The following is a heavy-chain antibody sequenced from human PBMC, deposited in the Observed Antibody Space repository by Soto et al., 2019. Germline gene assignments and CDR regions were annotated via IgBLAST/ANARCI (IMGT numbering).Heavy chain of an antibody. Sequence: GGSLRLSCAASGFTFSSYAMSWVRQAPGKGLEWVAAITYSGNSKYYADSVKGRFTISRDNSKNTLYLQMNSLRAEDTAVYYCAKNGYSSGWYGDYWGQGTLVTVSS. CDR1: GFTFSSYA. J-gene: IGHJ4*02. V-gene: IGHV3-30*18. CDR3: AKNGYSSGWYGDY. CDR2: ITYSGNSK. D-gene: IGHD6-19*01.